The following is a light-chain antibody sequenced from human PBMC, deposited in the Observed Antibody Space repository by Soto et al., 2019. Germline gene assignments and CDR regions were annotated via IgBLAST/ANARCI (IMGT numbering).Light chain of an antibody. CDR3: SPRRT. J-gene: IGKJ4*01. Sequence: EIVLTQSPGTLSLSPGERATLSCRASQSVSSSYLAWYQQKPGQAPRRLIYGATSRATGIPVRLSGSGSGAVLTLSISRLEPEDCQRYGSSPRRTFGGGAQVESK. CDR2: GAT. V-gene: IGKV3-20*01. CDR1: QSVSSSY.